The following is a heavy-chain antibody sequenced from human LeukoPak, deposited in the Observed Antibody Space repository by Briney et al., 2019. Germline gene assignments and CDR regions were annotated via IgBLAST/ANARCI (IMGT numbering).Heavy chain of an antibody. CDR3: ARDPETHCSGGSFYSGYFDY. J-gene: IGHJ4*02. CDR2: ISYDGSNK. D-gene: IGHD2-15*01. Sequence: GGSLRLSCAASGFTFSSYAMHWLRQAPGKGLEWVAVISYDGSNKYYADSVKGRFTISRDNSKNTLYLQMNSLRAEGTAVYYCARDPETHCSGGSFYSGYFDYWGQGTLVTVSS. CDR1: GFTFSSYA. V-gene: IGHV3-30-3*01.